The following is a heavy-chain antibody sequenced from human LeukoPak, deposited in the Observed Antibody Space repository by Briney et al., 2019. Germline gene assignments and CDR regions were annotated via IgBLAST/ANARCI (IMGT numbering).Heavy chain of an antibody. CDR3: TAMVTVDY. D-gene: IGHD5-18*01. V-gene: IGHV3-30*02. Sequence: GGSLRLSCAASGFTFSSYGMHWVRQAPGEGLEWVAFIRYDGSNKYYADSVKGRFTISRDNSKNTLYLQMNSLRAEDTAVYYCTAMVTVDYWGQGTLVTVSS. CDR2: IRYDGSNK. CDR1: GFTFSSYG. J-gene: IGHJ4*02.